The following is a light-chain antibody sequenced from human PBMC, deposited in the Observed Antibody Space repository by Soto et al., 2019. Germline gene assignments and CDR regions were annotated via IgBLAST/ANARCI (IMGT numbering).Light chain of an antibody. CDR2: EVS. V-gene: IGLV2-14*01. CDR1: SSDVGGYKY. CDR3: SSYTSSRAYV. J-gene: IGLJ1*01. Sequence: ALTQPDSVSGSRGQSITTSCPGTSSDVGGYKYVSWYQQQSGKAPKLMIHEVSNRPSGVSNRFSGSKSGNTASLTISGLQAEDEADYYCSSYTSSRAYVFGLGTMVTVL.